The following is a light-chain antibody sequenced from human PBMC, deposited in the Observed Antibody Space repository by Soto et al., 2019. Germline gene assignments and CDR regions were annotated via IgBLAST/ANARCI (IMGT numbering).Light chain of an antibody. V-gene: IGKV1-39*01. Sequence: DTQMTQFPSSLSAFVGDRVTITCRASQNIRTSLNWYQQKPGRAPKLLIYVASSLQSGVPSRFSGSGSGTDFTLTISNLQPEDLAIYYCQQSNTIPWTFGQGTKVEIK. CDR3: QQSNTIPWT. J-gene: IGKJ1*01. CDR2: VAS. CDR1: QNIRTS.